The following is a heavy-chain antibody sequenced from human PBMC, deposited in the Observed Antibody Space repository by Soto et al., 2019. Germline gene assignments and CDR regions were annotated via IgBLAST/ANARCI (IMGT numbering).Heavy chain of an antibody. Sequence: GGSLRLSCAASGFTFSSYSMNWVRQAPGKGLEWVSSISSSSSYIYYADSVKGRFTISRDNAKNSLYLQMNSLRAEDTAVYYCARESEDLTSNFDYWGQGTLVTVSS. CDR2: ISSSSSYI. V-gene: IGHV3-21*01. CDR1: GFTFSSYS. J-gene: IGHJ4*02. CDR3: ARESEDLTSNFDY.